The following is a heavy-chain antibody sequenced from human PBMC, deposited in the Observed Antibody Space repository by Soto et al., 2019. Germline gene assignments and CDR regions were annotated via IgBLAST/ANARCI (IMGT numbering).Heavy chain of an antibody. V-gene: IGHV1-69*06. Sequence: GASVKVSCKASGGTFSSYAISWVRQPTGQGLEGMGGIIPIFGTANYAQKFQGRVTITADKSTSTAYMELSSLRSEDTAVYYCARASVVEMATSDFDYWGQGTLVTVSS. CDR2: IIPIFGTA. J-gene: IGHJ4*02. D-gene: IGHD5-12*01. CDR3: ARASVVEMATSDFDY. CDR1: GGTFSSYA.